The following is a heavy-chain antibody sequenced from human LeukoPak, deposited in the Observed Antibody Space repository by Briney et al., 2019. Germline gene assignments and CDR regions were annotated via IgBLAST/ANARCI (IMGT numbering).Heavy chain of an antibody. CDR2: IGGSGGST. CDR3: ARKAFGATSRYFDY. CDR1: GFTFSNYA. D-gene: IGHD4/OR15-4a*01. V-gene: IGHV3-23*01. Sequence: GGSLRLSCAASGFTFSNYAMYWVRQAPGKGLEWVSAIGGSGGSTYYADSVKCRFTISRDNSKNTLYLQMNSLRAEDTAIYYCARKAFGATSRYFDYWGQGTLVTVSS. J-gene: IGHJ4*02.